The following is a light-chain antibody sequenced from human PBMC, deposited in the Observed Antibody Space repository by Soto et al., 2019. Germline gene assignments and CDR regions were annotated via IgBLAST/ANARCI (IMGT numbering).Light chain of an antibody. CDR1: RSNIESNS. CDR3: AAWDDGLNAWV. CDR2: GSN. J-gene: IGLJ3*02. V-gene: IGLV1-44*01. Sequence: QSVLTQPPSASGTPGQRVTISCSGGRSNIESNSVSWYQQVPGTAPKLLVYGSNERPSGVPDRFSGSQAGTSASLAISGLQSEDEADYYCAAWDDGLNAWVFGGGTKLTVL.